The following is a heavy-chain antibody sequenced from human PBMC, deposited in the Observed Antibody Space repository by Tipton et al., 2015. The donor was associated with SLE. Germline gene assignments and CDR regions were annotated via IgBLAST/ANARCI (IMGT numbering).Heavy chain of an antibody. D-gene: IGHD2-2*01. V-gene: IGHV4-34*01. CDR1: GGSFSGYY. CDR2: MYDSGST. Sequence: TLSLTCAVYGGSFSGYYWSWIRQPPGKGLEWIQNMYDSGSTYYNPSLKSRVTMSIDRSKNQFSLKLTSVTAADTAVYYCARGDQLLTAFDVWGPGTMVTVSS. J-gene: IGHJ3*01. CDR3: ARGDQLLTAFDV.